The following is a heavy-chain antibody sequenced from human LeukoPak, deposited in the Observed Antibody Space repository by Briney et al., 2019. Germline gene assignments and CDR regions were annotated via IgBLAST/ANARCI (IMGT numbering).Heavy chain of an antibody. CDR3: ARDPWAAAAY. V-gene: IGHV3-21*01. D-gene: IGHD6-13*01. CDR2: ISSSSYI. Sequence: PGGSLRLSCAASGFTFSSYSMNWVRQAPGKGLEWVSSISSSSYIYYADSVKGRFTIFRDNAKNSLYLQMNSLRAEDTAVYYCARDPWAAAAYWGQGTLVTVSS. J-gene: IGHJ4*02. CDR1: GFTFSSYS.